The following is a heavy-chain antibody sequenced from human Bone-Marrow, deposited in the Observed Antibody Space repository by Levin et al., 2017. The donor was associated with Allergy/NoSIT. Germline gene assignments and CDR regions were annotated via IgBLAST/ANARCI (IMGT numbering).Heavy chain of an antibody. J-gene: IGHJ4*02. V-gene: IGHV5-51*01. Sequence: LGESLKISCQASGYSFTSFWFGWVRQRPGKGLEWMGLIFPSYSDTRVSPSFQGQIIMSVDKSISTAYLQWSSLKASDTAMYYCARRDSDGSNSFDYWGQGTLVTVSP. CDR2: IFPSYSDT. CDR1: GYSFTSFW. D-gene: IGHD4-23*01. CDR3: ARRDSDGSNSFDY.